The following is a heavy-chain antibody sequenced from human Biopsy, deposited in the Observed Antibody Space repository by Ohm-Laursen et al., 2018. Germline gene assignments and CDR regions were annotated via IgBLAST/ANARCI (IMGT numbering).Heavy chain of an antibody. CDR2: IHNSGST. CDR1: GESFNGYY. D-gene: IGHD3-22*01. J-gene: IGHJ4*02. CDR3: ARALGGYDLSAYYIDS. V-gene: IGHV4-59*01. Sequence: GTLSLTCAVYGESFNGYYWSWIRQPPGKGLEWIGFIHNSGSTDHNPSLKSRVTVSMDVPNNDFSLKLTSVTAADTAVYYCARALGGYDLSAYYIDSWGQGTLVTVSS.